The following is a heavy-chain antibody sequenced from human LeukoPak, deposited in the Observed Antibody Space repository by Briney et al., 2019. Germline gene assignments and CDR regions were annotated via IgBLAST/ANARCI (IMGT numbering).Heavy chain of an antibody. CDR3: AIASGNYHYTDL. CDR2: ISVSGGSA. J-gene: IGHJ6*03. V-gene: IGHV3-23*01. CDR1: GFTFSSYA. Sequence: GGSLRLSCAASGFTFSSYALSWVRQAPGKGLEWVSAISVSGGSAFYADSVRGRFTISRDNSKNTLYLQMNSLGAEDTAAYYCAIASGNYHYTDLWGKGTTVTVSS.